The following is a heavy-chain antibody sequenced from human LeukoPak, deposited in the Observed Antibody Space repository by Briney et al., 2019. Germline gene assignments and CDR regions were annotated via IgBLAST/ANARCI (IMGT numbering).Heavy chain of an antibody. CDR1: GSTFTTYS. J-gene: IGHJ1*01. CDR3: ATATQPRGYFLH. Sequence: ASVKVSCKASGSTFTTYSLAWVRQAPGHSLEWMGWISVNNGGTNYAQSFQDRVTLTRDTSTNTAYLELRSLRSDDTAIIYCATATQPRGYFLHWGQGTLVTVSS. CDR2: ISVNNGGT. V-gene: IGHV1-18*01. D-gene: IGHD2-2*01.